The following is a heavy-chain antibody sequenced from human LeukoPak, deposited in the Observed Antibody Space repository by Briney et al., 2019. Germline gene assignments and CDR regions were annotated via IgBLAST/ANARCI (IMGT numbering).Heavy chain of an antibody. CDR3: ARASPPDIVVVPAAIWYYYYGMDV. CDR2: ISSSSSTI. J-gene: IGHJ6*02. Sequence: GGSLRLSCAASGLTFSNYCINWVRKARGKGLEWVSYISSSSSTIYYADPVKGRFTISRDNAKNSLYLQMNSLRAEDTAVYYCARASPPDIVVVPAAIWYYYYGMDVWGQGTTVTVAS. CDR1: GLTFSNYC. D-gene: IGHD2-2*02. V-gene: IGHV3-48*01.